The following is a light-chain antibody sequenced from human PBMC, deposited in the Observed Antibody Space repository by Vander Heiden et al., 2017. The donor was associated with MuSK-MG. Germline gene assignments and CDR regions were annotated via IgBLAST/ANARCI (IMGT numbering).Light chain of an antibody. CDR3: QHYDNLLFT. V-gene: IGKV1-33*01. Sequence: DIQMTQSPSSLSAFVGDRVTITCQASQDIANHLNWYQHKPGKAPKLLIYDASNLETGVPSRFSGSGSGTDFTLTISSLQPEDIATYYCQHYDNLLFTLGQGTEVHIK. CDR1: QDIANH. CDR2: DAS. J-gene: IGKJ3*01.